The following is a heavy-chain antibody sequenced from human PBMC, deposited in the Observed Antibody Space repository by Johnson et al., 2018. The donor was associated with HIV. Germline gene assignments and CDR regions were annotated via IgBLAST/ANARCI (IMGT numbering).Heavy chain of an antibody. Sequence: VQLVESGGGLVQPGGSLRLSCAASGFTVSSNYMSWVRQAPGKGLEWVSVIYSGGSTYYADSVKGRFTISRDNSKNTLYLQINSLRAEDTAVYYCARGDDSSAWGAFDIWGQGTMVTVSS. CDR1: GFTVSSNY. CDR2: IYSGGST. J-gene: IGHJ3*02. CDR3: ARGDDSSAWGAFDI. V-gene: IGHV3-66*01. D-gene: IGHD3-22*01.